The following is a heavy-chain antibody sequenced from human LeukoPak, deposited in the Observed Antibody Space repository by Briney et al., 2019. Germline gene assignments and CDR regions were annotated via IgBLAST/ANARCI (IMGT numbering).Heavy chain of an antibody. J-gene: IGHJ6*03. CDR1: GGSISSGGYY. V-gene: IGHV4-30-2*01. CDR3: AKAMELGPFFYYSYMDV. Sequence: SQTLSLTCTVSGGSISSGGYYWSWIRQPPGKGLEWIGYIYHSGSTYYNPSLKSRVTISVDRSKNQFSLKLSSVTAADTAVYYCAKAMELGPFFYYSYMDVWGKATTVTVSS. CDR2: IYHSGST. D-gene: IGHD1-7*01.